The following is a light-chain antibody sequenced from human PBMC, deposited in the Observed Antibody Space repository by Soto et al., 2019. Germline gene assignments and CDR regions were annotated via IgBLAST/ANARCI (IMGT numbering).Light chain of an antibody. J-gene: IGKJ1*01. CDR2: KAS. Sequence: DIQMTQSPSTLSLSLGDRVTITCRASQTISSWLAWYQQKPGKAPKLLIYKASTLKSGVPSRFSGSGSGTEFTLTITSLQPDDFATYYCQQYNSYPWTFGQGTKVDVK. CDR1: QTISSW. V-gene: IGKV1-5*03. CDR3: QQYNSYPWT.